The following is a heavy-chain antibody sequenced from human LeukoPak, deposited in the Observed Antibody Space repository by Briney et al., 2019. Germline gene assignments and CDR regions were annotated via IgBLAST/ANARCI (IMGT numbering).Heavy chain of an antibody. CDR1: GYTFTSYF. CDR3: ARDSADYGDYDY. V-gene: IGHV1-46*01. CDR2: INPSGGST. J-gene: IGHJ4*02. Sequence: GASVKVSCKASGYTFTSYFMHWVRQAPGQGLAWMGIINPSGGSTSYAQKFQGRVTMTRDTSTSTVYMELSSLRSEDTAVYYCARDSADYGDYDYWGQGTLVTVSS. D-gene: IGHD4-17*01.